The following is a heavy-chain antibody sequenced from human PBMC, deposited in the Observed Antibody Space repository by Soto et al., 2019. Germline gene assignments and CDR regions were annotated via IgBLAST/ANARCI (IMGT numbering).Heavy chain of an antibody. J-gene: IGHJ4*02. CDR3: AGGLPHTYYYDSSGYPYFDY. V-gene: IGHV4-30-2*01. Sequence: PSETLSLTCAVSGGSITSGGYSWSWIRQPPEKGLEWIGHIHHSGSTHQNPSLKSRVTISVDRSKNQFSLKLSSVTAADTAVYYCAGGLPHTYYYDSSGYPYFDYWGQGSLVTVSS. CDR2: IHHSGST. CDR1: GGSITSGGYS. D-gene: IGHD3-22*01.